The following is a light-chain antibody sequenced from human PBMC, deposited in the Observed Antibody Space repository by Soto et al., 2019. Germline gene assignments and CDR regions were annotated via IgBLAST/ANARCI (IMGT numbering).Light chain of an antibody. CDR1: QSISSW. CDR2: KAS. J-gene: IGKJ1*01. V-gene: IGKV1-5*03. Sequence: DIQMTQSPSTLSDSVGAKVTITCRASQSISSWLAWYQQKPGKAPKLLIYKASSLESGVPSRFSGSGSGTEFTLTISSLQPDDFATYYCQQYNSYSRTFGQGTKVDI. CDR3: QQYNSYSRT.